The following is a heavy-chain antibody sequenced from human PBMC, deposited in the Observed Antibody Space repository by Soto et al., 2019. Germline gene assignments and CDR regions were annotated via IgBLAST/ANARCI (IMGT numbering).Heavy chain of an antibody. Sequence: EVQLLESGGDLVQPGGSLRLSCAASGFSFSSFAMTWVRQTPGKGLEWVSGISGSGGTTYYAGSVRGRFTISRDNSKSTLYLQMNSLRAEDTAVYYCTKRNNDEGGDIGFYYCDLWGQGTQVTVSS. CDR3: TKRNNDEGGDIGFYYCDL. CDR2: ISGSGGTT. V-gene: IGHV3-23*01. D-gene: IGHD2-21*02. CDR1: GFSFSSFA. J-gene: IGHJ4*02.